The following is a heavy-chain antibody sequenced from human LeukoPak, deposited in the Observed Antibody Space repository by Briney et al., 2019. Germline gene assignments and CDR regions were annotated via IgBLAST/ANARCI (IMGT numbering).Heavy chain of an antibody. CDR1: GYTFTSYG. CDR3: ARVVDTAMVTVWSDP. J-gene: IGHJ5*02. Sequence: ASVKVSCKASGYTFTSYGISWVRQAPGQGLEWMGWISAYNGNTNYAQKLQGRVTMTTDTSTSTAYMELRSLRSDDTAVYYCARVVDTAMVTVWSDPWRQGPLVTV. CDR2: ISAYNGNT. D-gene: IGHD5-18*01. V-gene: IGHV1-18*01.